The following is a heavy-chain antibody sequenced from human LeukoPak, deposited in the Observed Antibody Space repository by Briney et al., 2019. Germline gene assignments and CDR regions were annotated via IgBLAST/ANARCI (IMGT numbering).Heavy chain of an antibody. J-gene: IGHJ4*02. CDR3: ARRWYSYGHQTFDY. D-gene: IGHD5-18*01. CDR2: IYYTGST. CDR1: GGSINSYY. V-gene: IGHV4-59*01. Sequence: SETLSLTCTVSGGSINSYYWSWIRQPPGKGLECIGHIYYTGSTYYKPSLESRVTISVDTAKNQISLKLSSVTAADTAVYYCARRWYSYGHQTFDYWGQGTLVTVSS.